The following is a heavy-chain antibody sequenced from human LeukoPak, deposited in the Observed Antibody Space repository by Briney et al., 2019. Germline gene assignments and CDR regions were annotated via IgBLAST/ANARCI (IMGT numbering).Heavy chain of an antibody. Sequence: SETLSLTCAAYGGSFSGYYWSWTRQPPGKGLEWIGEINHSGSTNYNPSLKSRVTISVDTSKNQFSLKLSSVTAADTAVYYCARGSPLTIFGVVRLKNWFDPWGQGTLVTVSS. CDR3: ARGSPLTIFGVVRLKNWFDP. D-gene: IGHD3-3*01. CDR1: GGSFSGYY. V-gene: IGHV4-34*01. J-gene: IGHJ5*02. CDR2: INHSGST.